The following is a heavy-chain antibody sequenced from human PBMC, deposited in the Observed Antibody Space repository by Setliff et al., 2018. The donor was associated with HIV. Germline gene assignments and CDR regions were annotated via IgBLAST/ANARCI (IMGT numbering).Heavy chain of an antibody. CDR2: INAGNGNT. V-gene: IGHV1-3*01. CDR1: GYTFTGYA. J-gene: IGHJ6*03. D-gene: IGHD3-16*01. CDR3: ARDWNYVVDV. Sequence: ASVKVSCKASGYTFTGYAMHWVRQAPGQRLEWMGWINAGNGNTKYSQEFQDRVTITADTSSTTAYMELSSLRSDDTAVYYCARDWNYVVDVWGKGTTVTV.